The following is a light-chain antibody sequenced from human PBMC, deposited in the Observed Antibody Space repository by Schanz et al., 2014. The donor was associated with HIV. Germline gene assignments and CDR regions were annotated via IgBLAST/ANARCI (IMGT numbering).Light chain of an antibody. CDR1: QDISNS. V-gene: IGKV1-27*01. CDR3: QNTVSAPLT. Sequence: DIQMTQSPSSLSASVGDRVTITCRASQDISNSLAWYQQRPGKVPRLLFDSASTLQTGVPSRFSGSGSGTHFTLTINSLHPEDFATYYCQNTVSAPLTFGGGTKVE. J-gene: IGKJ4*01. CDR2: SAS.